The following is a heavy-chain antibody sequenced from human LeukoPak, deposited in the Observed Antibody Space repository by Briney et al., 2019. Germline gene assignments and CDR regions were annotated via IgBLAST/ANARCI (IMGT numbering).Heavy chain of an antibody. J-gene: IGHJ4*02. Sequence: GSLRLSCAASGFTFSSYEMNWVRQAPGKGLEWIGEVNHSGSTNYNPSLKSRVTISVDTSKNQFSLKLSSVTAADTAVYYCARETSKPGQTFDYWGQGTLVTVSS. V-gene: IGHV4-34*01. CDR3: ARETSKPGQTFDY. D-gene: IGHD2-8*02. CDR2: VNHSGST. CDR1: GFTFSSYE.